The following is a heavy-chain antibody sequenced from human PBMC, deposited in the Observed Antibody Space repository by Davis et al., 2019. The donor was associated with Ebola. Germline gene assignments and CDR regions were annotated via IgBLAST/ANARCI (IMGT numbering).Heavy chain of an antibody. J-gene: IGHJ3*02. D-gene: IGHD1-1*01. Sequence: AASVKVSCKTSGYIFTDNNIHWVRKAPGQGLEWMGIIHPRAAGVTTYAQNFQGRLTMTIDTSTTTVYMELSSLRSEDTAVYYCARDREGAWTFDIWGQGTMVTVSS. CDR2: IHPRAAGVT. CDR3: ARDREGAWTFDI. V-gene: IGHV1-46*01. CDR1: GYIFTDNN.